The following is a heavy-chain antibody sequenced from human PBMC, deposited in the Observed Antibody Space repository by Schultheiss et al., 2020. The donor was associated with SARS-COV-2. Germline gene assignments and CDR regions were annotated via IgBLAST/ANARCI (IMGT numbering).Heavy chain of an antibody. J-gene: IGHJ4*02. CDR3: ARDHPLSRRDGYNYVGDFDY. D-gene: IGHD5-24*01. Sequence: GESLKISCKASGYTFTSYGISWVRQAPGQGLEWMGWISAYNGNTNYAQKLQGRVTMTTDTSTSTAYMELRSLRSDDTAVYYCARDHPLSRRDGYNYVGDFDYWGQGTLVTVSS. CDR1: GYTFTSYG. CDR2: ISAYNGNT. V-gene: IGHV1-18*01.